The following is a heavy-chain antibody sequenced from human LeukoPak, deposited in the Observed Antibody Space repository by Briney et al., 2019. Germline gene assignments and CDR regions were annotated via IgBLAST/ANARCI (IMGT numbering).Heavy chain of an antibody. D-gene: IGHD6-19*01. V-gene: IGHV3-48*03. CDR3: ARGSSSGWYFDY. Sequence: GALSLSCAASGFPFSSYEMNWVRQAPGKGLEWVSYISSSGSTIYYTDSVKGRFTISRDNAKNSLYLQMNSLRAEDTAVYYCARGSSSGWYFDYWGQGTLVTVSS. CDR1: GFPFSSYE. CDR2: ISSSGSTI. J-gene: IGHJ4*02.